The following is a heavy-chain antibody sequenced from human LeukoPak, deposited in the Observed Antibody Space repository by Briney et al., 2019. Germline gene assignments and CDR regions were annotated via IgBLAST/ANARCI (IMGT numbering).Heavy chain of an antibody. CDR3: ARENIVVVTAIRDAFDI. V-gene: IGHV3-48*02. J-gene: IGHJ3*02. CDR2: ISSDSSTI. Sequence: GGSLRLSCAASGFTFSSYSMNWVRQAPGQWLEWVSYISSDSSTIYYADSVKGRFTISRDNAKNSLCLQMNSLRDEDTAVYYCARENIVVVTAIRDAFDIWGQGTMVTVSS. CDR1: GFTFSSYS. D-gene: IGHD2-21*02.